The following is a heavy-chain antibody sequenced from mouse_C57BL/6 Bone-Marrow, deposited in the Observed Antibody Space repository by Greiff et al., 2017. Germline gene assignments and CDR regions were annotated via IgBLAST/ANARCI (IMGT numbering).Heavy chain of an antibody. CDR2: IYPRSGNT. Sequence: QVELQQSGAELARPGASVKLSCKASGYTFTSYGISWVKQRTGQGLEWIGEIYPRSGNTYYNEKFKGKATLTADKSSSTAYMELRSLTSEDSAVYFFARRNGLGYGGQGTTLTVSS. D-gene: IGHD1-1*01. CDR3: ARRNGLGY. V-gene: IGHV1-81*01. CDR1: GYTFTSYG. J-gene: IGHJ2*01.